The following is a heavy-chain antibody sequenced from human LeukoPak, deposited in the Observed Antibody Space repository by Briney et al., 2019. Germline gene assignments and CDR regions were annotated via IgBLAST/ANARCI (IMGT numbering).Heavy chain of an antibody. CDR2: ISAYNGNT. V-gene: IGHV1-18*01. J-gene: IGHJ2*01. CDR3: ARDLEMATTLYWYFDL. CDR1: GYTSTSYG. Sequence: GASVKVSCKASGYTSTSYGISWVRQAPGQGLEWMGWISAYNGNTNYAQKLQGRVTITADKSTNTAYMELSSLRSEDTAVYYCARDLEMATTLYWYFDLWGRGTLVTVSS. D-gene: IGHD5-24*01.